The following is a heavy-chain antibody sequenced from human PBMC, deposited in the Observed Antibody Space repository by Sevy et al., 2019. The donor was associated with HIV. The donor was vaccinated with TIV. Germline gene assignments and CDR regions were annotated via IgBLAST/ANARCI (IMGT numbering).Heavy chain of an antibody. J-gene: IGHJ4*02. Sequence: GESLKISCKGSGYTFSNYWIGWVRQMPGKGLEWMGVIYPGDSVTRYSPSFQGQVTMSADKSTCTAYLQWSSLKTSDTAIYYCARYPIVVVPAAEYYFDYWGQGTLVTVSS. CDR3: ARYPIVVVPAAEYYFDY. D-gene: IGHD2-2*01. CDR1: GYTFSNYW. V-gene: IGHV5-51*01. CDR2: IYPGDSVT.